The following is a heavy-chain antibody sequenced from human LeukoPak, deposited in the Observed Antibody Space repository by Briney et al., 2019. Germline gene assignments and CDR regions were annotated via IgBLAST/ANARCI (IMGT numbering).Heavy chain of an antibody. J-gene: IGHJ4*02. CDR3: ARVGKIGSGWPLGY. D-gene: IGHD6-19*01. Sequence: ASVKVSCKATGYTFTTYAMHWVRQAPGQRLEWMGWINAGNGNTKYSQKFQGRVTITRDTSASTAYMELSSLRSEDTAMYYCARVGKIGSGWPLGYWGQGTLATVSS. CDR1: GYTFTTYA. V-gene: IGHV1-3*01. CDR2: INAGNGNT.